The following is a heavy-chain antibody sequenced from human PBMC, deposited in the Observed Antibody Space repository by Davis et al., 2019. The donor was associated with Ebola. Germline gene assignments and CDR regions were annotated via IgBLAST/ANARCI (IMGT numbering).Heavy chain of an antibody. CDR3: AKDRSRITMVRGATYYFDY. CDR2: IRYDGSNK. CDR1: GFTFSSYG. Sequence: GESLKISCAASGFTFSSYGMHWVRQAPGKGLEWVAFIRYDGSNKYYADSVKGRFTISRDNSKNTLYLQMNSLRAEDTAVYYCAKDRSRITMVRGATYYFDYWGQGTLVTVSS. V-gene: IGHV3-30*02. D-gene: IGHD3-10*01. J-gene: IGHJ4*02.